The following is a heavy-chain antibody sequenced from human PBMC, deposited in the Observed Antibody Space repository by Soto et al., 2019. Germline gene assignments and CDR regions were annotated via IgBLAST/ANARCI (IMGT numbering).Heavy chain of an antibody. Sequence: PGGSLRLSCAASGFTFSSYGMHWVRQAPGKGLEWVAVIWYDGSNKYYADSVKGRFTISRDNSKNTLYLQMNSLRAEDTAVYYCARDKAYSSSWYSYYYGMDVWGQGTTVTVSS. CDR3: ARDKAYSSSWYSYYYGMDV. CDR2: IWYDGSNK. D-gene: IGHD6-13*01. V-gene: IGHV3-33*01. CDR1: GFTFSSYG. J-gene: IGHJ6*02.